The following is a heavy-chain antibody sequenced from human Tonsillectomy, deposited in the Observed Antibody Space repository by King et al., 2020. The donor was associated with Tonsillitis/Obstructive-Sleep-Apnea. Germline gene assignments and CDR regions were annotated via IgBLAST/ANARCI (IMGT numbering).Heavy chain of an antibody. CDR3: ARDSGGYSYVNYFDN. J-gene: IGHJ4*02. V-gene: IGHV3-30*04. CDR1: GFTFRNYA. Sequence: QLVQSGGGVVQPGRSLRLSCAASGFTFRNYAMHWVRQAPGKRLEWVAVISYDGNNKFYADSVKGRFTISRDNSKNTLYLQMNGLRAEDTAVYYCARDSGGYSYVNYFDNWGQGTLVTVSS. D-gene: IGHD5-18*01. CDR2: ISYDGNNK.